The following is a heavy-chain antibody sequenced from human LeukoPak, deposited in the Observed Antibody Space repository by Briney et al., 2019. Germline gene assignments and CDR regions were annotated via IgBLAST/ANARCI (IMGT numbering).Heavy chain of an antibody. Sequence: SGGSLRLSCAASGFTFSNAWMSWVRQAPGKGLEWVGRIKSKADGGTTDYAAPVKGRFTISRDDSKNTLYLQMNSLKTEDTAVYYCTTVDTAYVFDYWGQGTLVTVSS. CDR3: TTVDTAYVFDY. CDR2: IKSKADGGTT. V-gene: IGHV3-15*01. CDR1: GFTFSNAW. D-gene: IGHD5-18*01. J-gene: IGHJ4*02.